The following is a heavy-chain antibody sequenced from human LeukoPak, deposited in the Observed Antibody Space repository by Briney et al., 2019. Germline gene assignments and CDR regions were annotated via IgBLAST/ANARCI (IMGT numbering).Heavy chain of an antibody. CDR3: ARAGASSWSQFDY. CDR1: GFTFSSYS. D-gene: IGHD6-13*01. V-gene: IGHV3-21*01. CDR2: ISSSSSYI. J-gene: IGHJ4*02. Sequence: GGSLRLSRAASGFTFSSYSMNWVRQAPGKGLEWVSSISSSSSYIYYADSVKGRFTISRDNAKNSLYLQMNSLRAEDTAVYYCARAGASSWSQFDYWGQGTLVTVSS.